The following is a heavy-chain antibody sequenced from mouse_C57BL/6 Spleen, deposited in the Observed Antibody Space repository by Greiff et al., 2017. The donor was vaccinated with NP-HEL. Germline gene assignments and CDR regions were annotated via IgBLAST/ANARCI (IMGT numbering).Heavy chain of an antibody. J-gene: IGHJ3*01. CDR2: ISSGSSTI. CDR3: ARAIYDGFRFAY. Sequence: DVKLVESGGGLVKPGGSLKLSCAASGFTFSDYGMHWVRQAPEKGLEWVAYISSGSSTIYYADTLKGRFTFSRDNAKNTPFLQMTSLRSEDTAMYYCARAIYDGFRFAYWGQGTLVTVSA. V-gene: IGHV5-17*01. CDR1: GFTFSDYG. D-gene: IGHD2-3*01.